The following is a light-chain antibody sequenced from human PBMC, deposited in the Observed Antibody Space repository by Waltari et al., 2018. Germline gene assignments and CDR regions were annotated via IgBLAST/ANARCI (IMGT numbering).Light chain of an antibody. J-gene: IGKJ4*01. Sequence: VVMNQSPLSLPVTLGQPASISCRSSQSPVHGDGKTYLNWFHQRPGQSPRRLIYKVSNRDSGVPDRFSGSGSGTNFTLKISRVEAEDVGVYYCMQGAHRPPTFGGGTKVEIK. CDR3: MQGAHRPPT. CDR2: KVS. CDR1: QSPVHGDGKTY. V-gene: IGKV2-30*02.